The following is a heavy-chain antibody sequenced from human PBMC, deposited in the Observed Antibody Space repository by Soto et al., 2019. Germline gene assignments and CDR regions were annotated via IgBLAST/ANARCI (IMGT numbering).Heavy chain of an antibody. Sequence: EVQLLESGGGLVQPGGSLRLSCAASGFTFSSYAMSWVRQAPGKGLGWVSAISGSGGSTYYADSVKGRFTISRDNSKNTLYLQMNRQRAKNTAVYYCAKDAYYDSSGYYSAGFDYWGQGTLVTVSS. D-gene: IGHD3-22*01. V-gene: IGHV3-23*01. CDR3: AKDAYYDSSGYYSAGFDY. J-gene: IGHJ4*02. CDR2: ISGSGGST. CDR1: GFTFSSYA.